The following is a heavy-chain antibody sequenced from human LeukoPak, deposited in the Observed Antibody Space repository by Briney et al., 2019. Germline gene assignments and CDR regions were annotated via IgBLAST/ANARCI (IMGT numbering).Heavy chain of an antibody. D-gene: IGHD5-12*01. V-gene: IGHV3-30*04. CDR2: ISYDGSNK. J-gene: IGHJ6*02. CDR3: ARYSGYDPYGMDV. CDR1: GFTFSSYA. Sequence: HAGGSLRLSCAASGFTFSSYAMHWVRQAPGKGLERVAVISYDGSNKYYADSVKGRFTISRDNSKNTLYLQMNSLRAEDTAVYYCARYSGYDPYGMDVWGQGTTVTVSS.